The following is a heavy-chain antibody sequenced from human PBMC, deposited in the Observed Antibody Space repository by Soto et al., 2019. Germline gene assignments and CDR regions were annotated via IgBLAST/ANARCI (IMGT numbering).Heavy chain of an antibody. CDR1: GFTFSSYG. J-gene: IGHJ4*02. CDR2: ISYDGSNK. Sequence: QVQLVESGGGVVQPGRSLRLSCAACGFTFSSYGMHWVRQAPGKGLEWVAVISYDGSNKYYADSVKGRFTISRDNSKNTLYLQMNSLRAEDTAVYYCAKDLAMVNWGQGTLVTVSS. D-gene: IGHD5-18*01. V-gene: IGHV3-30*18. CDR3: AKDLAMVN.